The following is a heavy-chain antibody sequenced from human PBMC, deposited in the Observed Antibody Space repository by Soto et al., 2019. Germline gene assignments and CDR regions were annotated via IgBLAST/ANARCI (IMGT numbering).Heavy chain of an antibody. D-gene: IGHD2-2*01. Sequence: ASVKVSCKASGYTFTSYGISWVRQAPGQGLEWMGWISAYNGNTNYAQKLQGRVTMTTDTSTSTAYMELRSLRSDDTAVYYCARDIVVVPAAIPQVDNKWFDPWGQGTQVTVSS. CDR2: ISAYNGNT. V-gene: IGHV1-18*01. CDR1: GYTFTSYG. J-gene: IGHJ5*02. CDR3: ARDIVVVPAAIPQVDNKWFDP.